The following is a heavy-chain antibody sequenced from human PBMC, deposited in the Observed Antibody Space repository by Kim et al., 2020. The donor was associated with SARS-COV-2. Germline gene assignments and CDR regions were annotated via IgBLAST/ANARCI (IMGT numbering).Heavy chain of an antibody. CDR2: IIPISGSA. V-gene: IGHV1-69*13. Sequence: SVKVSCKASGGTFSSYAVSWVRQAPGQGLEWMGGIIPISGSANYAQKFQDRLTITADESTYTAYMQLSSLRSEDTAIYYCARSIAAAGKYYFDYWGQGT. J-gene: IGHJ4*02. D-gene: IGHD6-13*01. CDR3: ARSIAAAGKYYFDY. CDR1: GGTFSSYA.